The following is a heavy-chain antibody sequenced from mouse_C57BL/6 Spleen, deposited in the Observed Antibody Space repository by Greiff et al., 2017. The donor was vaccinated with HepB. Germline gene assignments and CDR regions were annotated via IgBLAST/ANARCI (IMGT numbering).Heavy chain of an antibody. J-gene: IGHJ4*01. CDR2: IYPRSGNT. CDR3: ARDYGSRGAMDY. Sequence: QVQLKESGAELARPGASVKLSCKASGYTFTSYGISWVKQRTGQGLEWIGEIYPRSGNTYYNEKFKGKATLTADKSSSTAYMELRSLTSEDSAVYFCARDYGSRGAMDYWGQGTSVTVSS. CDR1: GYTFTSYG. V-gene: IGHV1-81*01. D-gene: IGHD1-1*01.